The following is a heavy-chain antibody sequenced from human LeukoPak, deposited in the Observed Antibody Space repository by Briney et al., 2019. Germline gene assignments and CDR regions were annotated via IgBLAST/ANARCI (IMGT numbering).Heavy chain of an antibody. J-gene: IGHJ6*02. CDR3: ARITTIAVADYYYYGMDV. CDR1: GYTFTSYG. D-gene: IGHD6-19*01. Sequence: GASVKVSCKASGYTFTSYGISWVRQAPGQGLEWMGWISAYNGNTNYAQKLQGRVTMTTDTSTSTAYMELRSLRSDDTAVYYCARITTIAVADYYYYGMDVWGQGTTVAVSS. V-gene: IGHV1-18*01. CDR2: ISAYNGNT.